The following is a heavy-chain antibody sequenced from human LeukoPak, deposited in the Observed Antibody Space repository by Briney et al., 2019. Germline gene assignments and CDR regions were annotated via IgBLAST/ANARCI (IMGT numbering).Heavy chain of an antibody. V-gene: IGHV4-31*03. J-gene: IGHJ3*02. CDR1: GGSISSGFYY. Sequence: PSQTLSLTCTVSGGSISSGFYYWSWIRQHPGKGLEWIGYIYYSGSTYYNPSLKSRVTISVDTSKKHFSLKLSSVTAADTAVYYCARDRGSARYGLGSYDGEGRPQIIVDAFDIWGQGTMVTVSS. D-gene: IGHD3-10*01. CDR2: IYYSGST. CDR3: ARDRGSARYGLGSYDGEGRPQIIVDAFDI.